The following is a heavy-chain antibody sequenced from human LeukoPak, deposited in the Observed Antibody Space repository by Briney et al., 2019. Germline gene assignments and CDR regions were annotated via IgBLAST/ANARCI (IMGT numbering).Heavy chain of an antibody. V-gene: IGHV3-30-3*01. CDR3: ARGGRWFGELFGFDY. CDR1: GFTFSSYA. J-gene: IGHJ4*02. CDR2: TSYDGSNK. D-gene: IGHD3-10*01. Sequence: GGSLRLSCAASGFTFSSYAMHWVRQAPGKGLEWVAVTSYDGSNKYYADSVKGRFTISRDNSKNTLYLQMNSLRAEDTAVYYCARGGRWFGELFGFDYWGQGTLVTVSS.